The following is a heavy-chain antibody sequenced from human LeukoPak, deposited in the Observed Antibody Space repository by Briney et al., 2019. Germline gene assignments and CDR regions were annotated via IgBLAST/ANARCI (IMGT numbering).Heavy chain of an antibody. CDR3: ARGRGAAAGTRYFDY. CDR1: GYTFTSYY. V-gene: IGHV1-46*01. J-gene: IGHJ4*02. CDR2: INPSGGST. D-gene: IGHD6-13*01. Sequence: ASVKVSCKASGYTFTSYYMHWVRQAPGQGLEWMGIINPSGGSTSYAQKFQGRVTMTRDTSTSTVYMELSSLRSEDTAVYYCARGRGAAAGTRYFDYWGQGTLVTVSS.